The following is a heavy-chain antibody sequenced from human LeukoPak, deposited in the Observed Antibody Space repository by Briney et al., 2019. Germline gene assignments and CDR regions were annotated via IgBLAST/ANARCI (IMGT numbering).Heavy chain of an antibody. D-gene: IGHD6-13*01. V-gene: IGHV4-39*01. Sequence: SETLSLTCTVSGGSISSSSYYWGWIRQPPGKGLEWIGSIYYSGSTYYIPSLKSRVTISVDTSKNQFSLKLSSVTAADTAVYYCARMAQQLAQVTTLLDYWGQGTLVTVSS. CDR2: IYYSGST. J-gene: IGHJ4*02. CDR1: GGSISSSSYY. CDR3: ARMAQQLAQVTTLLDY.